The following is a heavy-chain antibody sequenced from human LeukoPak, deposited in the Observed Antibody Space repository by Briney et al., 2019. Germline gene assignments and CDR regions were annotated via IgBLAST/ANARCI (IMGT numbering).Heavy chain of an antibody. V-gene: IGHV5-51*01. D-gene: IGHD2-21*01. Sequence: GESLKISCKGSGYSFTSYWIGWVRQMPGKGLELMGIIYPGDSDTRYSPSFQGQVTISADKSISTAYLQCSSLKASDTAMYYCARRTRDYSFDPWGQGTLVTVSS. CDR2: IYPGDSDT. J-gene: IGHJ5*02. CDR3: ARRTRDYSFDP. CDR1: GYSFTSYW.